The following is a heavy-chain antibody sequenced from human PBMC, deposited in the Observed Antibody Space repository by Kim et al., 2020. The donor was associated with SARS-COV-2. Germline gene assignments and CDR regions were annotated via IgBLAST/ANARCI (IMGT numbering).Heavy chain of an antibody. CDR3: ARYAYYYYGMDV. Sequence: NYNPSLKSRVPISVDPSKHQFSLKLSSVTAADTAVYYCARYAYYYYGMDVWGQGTTVTVSS. V-gene: IGHV4-34*01. J-gene: IGHJ6*02.